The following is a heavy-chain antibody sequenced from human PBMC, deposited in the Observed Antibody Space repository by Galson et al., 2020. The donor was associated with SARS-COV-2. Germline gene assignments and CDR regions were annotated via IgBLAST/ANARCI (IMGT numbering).Heavy chain of an antibody. V-gene: IGHV3-30*18. CDR2: ISYDGSNK. D-gene: IGHD3-22*01. CDR1: GFTFSSYG. J-gene: IGHJ3*02. Sequence: TGGSLRLSCAASGFTFSSYGMHWVRQAPGKGLEWVAVISYDGSNKYYADSVKGRFTISRDNSKNTLYLQMNSLRAEDTAVYYCAKMYYYDSSGCYYGDDDAFDIWGQETMVAVSS. CDR3: AKMYYYDSSGCYYGDDDAFDI.